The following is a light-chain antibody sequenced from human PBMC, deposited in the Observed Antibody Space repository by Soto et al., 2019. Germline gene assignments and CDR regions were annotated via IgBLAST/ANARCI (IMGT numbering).Light chain of an antibody. CDR1: QDISNY. J-gene: IGKJ1*01. CDR3: LRHNSHLTWT. CDR2: AAS. V-gene: IGKV1-17*03. Sequence: DIQMTQSPSAMSASVGDRVTITCRASQDISNYLAWFQQKPGKVPRRLTYAASSLQSGVPSRFSGSGSGTDFTLTISSLQPEDFATYYCLRHNSHLTWTSGQGTKVDIK.